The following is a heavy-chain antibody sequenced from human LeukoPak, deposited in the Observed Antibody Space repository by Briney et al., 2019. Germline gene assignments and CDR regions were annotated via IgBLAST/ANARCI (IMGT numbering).Heavy chain of an antibody. V-gene: IGHV1-2*02. Sequence: ASVKVSCKASGYTFTGYYMHWVRQAPGQGLEWMGWINPNSGGTYYAQKFQCRVTMTRDTSISTAYMELSRLRSDDTAVYYCARDRQLGWFDPWGQGTLVTVSS. D-gene: IGHD6-13*01. CDR3: ARDRQLGWFDP. CDR2: INPNSGGT. J-gene: IGHJ5*02. CDR1: GYTFTGYY.